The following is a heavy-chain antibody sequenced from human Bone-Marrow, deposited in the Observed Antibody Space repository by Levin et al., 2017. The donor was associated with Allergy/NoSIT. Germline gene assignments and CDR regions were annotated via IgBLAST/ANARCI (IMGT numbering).Heavy chain of an antibody. CDR2: IYPGDSDT. D-gene: IGHD4-17*01. V-gene: IGHV5-51*01. J-gene: IGHJ1*01. Sequence: KTGGSLRLSCKGSGYSFTSYWIGWVRQMPGKGLEWMGIIYPGDSDTRYSPSFQGQVTISADKSISTAYLQWSSLKASDTAMYYCARQSPEGSTVTTRVRSEYFQHWGQGTLVTVSS. CDR1: GYSFTSYW. CDR3: ARQSPEGSTVTTRVRSEYFQH.